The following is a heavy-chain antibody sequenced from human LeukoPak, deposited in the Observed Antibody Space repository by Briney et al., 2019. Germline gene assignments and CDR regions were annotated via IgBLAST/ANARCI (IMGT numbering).Heavy chain of an antibody. J-gene: IGHJ4*02. V-gene: IGHV5-51*01. CDR2: IYPGDSDP. CDR3: ARHRAENANFYDDTFYYFLDY. CDR1: GYIFTNYW. Sequence: GESLKISCTVSGYIFTNYWIGWVRQMPGKGPEWMGVIYPGDSDPRYSASFEGQVTISADKSTSTAYLQWSSLKASDTAMYFCARHRAENANFYDDTFYYFLDYWGQGTLVTVSS. D-gene: IGHD3-22*01.